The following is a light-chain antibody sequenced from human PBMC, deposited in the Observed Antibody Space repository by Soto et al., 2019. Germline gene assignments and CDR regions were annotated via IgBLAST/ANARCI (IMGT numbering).Light chain of an antibody. CDR1: SSDVGTYEY. J-gene: IGLJ2*01. CDR3: SSYASNGDVL. CDR2: DVS. Sequence: QSALTQPASVSGSPGQSITISCTGTSSDVGTYEYVSWYQHHPCKAPKLMIYDVSNRPSGVSDRFSGYKSGNTASLTISGLQAEDEADYYCSSYASNGDVLFGGGTKLTVL. V-gene: IGLV2-14*03.